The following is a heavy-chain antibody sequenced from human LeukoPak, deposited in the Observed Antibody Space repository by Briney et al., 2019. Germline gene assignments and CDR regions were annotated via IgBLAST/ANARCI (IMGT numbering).Heavy chain of an antibody. J-gene: IGHJ6*02. D-gene: IGHD3-10*01. Sequence: SETLSLTCTVSGGSISSYYWGWIRQPPGKGLEWIGSIYYGGTTYYNPSLKSRVTISLDTSKKQFSLRVTSVSAADTAVYYCARRPTFYGFDVWGQGTTVTVSS. V-gene: IGHV4-39*01. CDR1: GGSISSYY. CDR2: IYYGGTT. CDR3: ARRPTFYGFDV.